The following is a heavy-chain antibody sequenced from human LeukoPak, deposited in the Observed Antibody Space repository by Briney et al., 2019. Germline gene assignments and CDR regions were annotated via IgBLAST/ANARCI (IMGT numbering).Heavy chain of an antibody. CDR2: IYYSGST. J-gene: IGHJ4*02. CDR1: GGSVSSGGYY. D-gene: IGHD1-26*01. CDR3: ARGGGSPFDY. V-gene: IGHV4-61*08. Sequence: SETLSLTCTVSGGSVSSGGYYWSWIRQPPGKGLEWIGYIYYSGSTNYNPSLKSRVTISVDTSKNQFSLKLSSVTAADTAVYYCARGGGSPFDYWGQGTLVTVSS.